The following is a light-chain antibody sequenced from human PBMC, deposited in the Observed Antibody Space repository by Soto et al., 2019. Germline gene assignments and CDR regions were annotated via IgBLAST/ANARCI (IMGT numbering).Light chain of an antibody. J-gene: IGKJ1*01. CDR2: GAS. Sequence: EIVLTQSPGTQSLSPGERATLSCRASQSVSSSYLAWYQQKPGQAPRLLIYGASSRATGIPDRFSGSGSGTDFTLTISRLELEDFAVYYCQQYGSSSWTFGQGTKVEIK. CDR3: QQYGSSSWT. V-gene: IGKV3-20*01. CDR1: QSVSSSY.